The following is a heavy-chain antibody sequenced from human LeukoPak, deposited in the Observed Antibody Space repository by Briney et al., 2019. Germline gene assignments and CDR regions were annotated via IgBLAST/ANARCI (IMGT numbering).Heavy chain of an antibody. V-gene: IGHV3-30*18. CDR2: ISYDGSNK. D-gene: IGHD2-15*01. J-gene: IGHJ4*02. CDR1: GFTFSSYG. CDR3: AKGWQLVDY. Sequence: GGTLRLSCAASGFTFSSYGMQWVRQAPGKGLEWVAVISYDGSNKYYADSVKGRFTISRDNSKNTLYLQMNSLRAEDTAVYYCAKGWQLVDYWGQGTLVTVSS.